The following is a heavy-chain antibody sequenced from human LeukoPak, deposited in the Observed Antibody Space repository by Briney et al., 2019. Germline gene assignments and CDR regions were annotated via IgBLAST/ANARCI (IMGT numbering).Heavy chain of an antibody. CDR3: ARGRDCGGDCYPGDWFDP. CDR1: GGSISSYY. CDR2: IYYSGST. V-gene: IGHV4-59*01. J-gene: IGHJ5*02. Sequence: SETLSLTCTVSGGSISSYYWSWIRQPPGKGLEWIGYIYYSGSTNYNPSLKSRVTISVDTSKNQFSLKLSSVTAADTAVYYCARGRDCGGDCYPGDWFDPWGQGTLVTVSS. D-gene: IGHD2-21*02.